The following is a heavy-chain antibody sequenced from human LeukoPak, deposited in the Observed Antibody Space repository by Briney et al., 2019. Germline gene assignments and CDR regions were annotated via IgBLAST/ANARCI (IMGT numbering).Heavy chain of an antibody. CDR2: IKQDGSES. V-gene: IGHV3-7*01. CDR3: ATSSYGRRDY. Sequence: GGSLRLSCAASGFSFHAYYMIWVRQAPGKGLECVANIKQDGSESSYVDSVRGRFTISRDNAENSLYLQMNSLRVEDTAVYYCATSSYGRRDYWGQGTLVTVSS. D-gene: IGHD4-17*01. J-gene: IGHJ4*02. CDR1: GFSFHAYY.